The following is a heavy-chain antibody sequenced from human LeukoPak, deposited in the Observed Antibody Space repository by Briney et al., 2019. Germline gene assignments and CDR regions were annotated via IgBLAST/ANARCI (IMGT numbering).Heavy chain of an antibody. CDR2: IFSGDST. D-gene: IGHD3-22*01. CDR1: GFSVDGNY. J-gene: IGHJ4*02. Sequence: GGSLRLSCEVSGFSVDGNYMTWVRQVLGRGLEWVALIFSGDSTDYPDSVKGRFTISRDKSKNTLHLQMDSLRPEDTAMYYCALTYYFDRRGYSYFDYWGQGALVTVSS. V-gene: IGHV3-53*01. CDR3: ALTYYFDRRGYSYFDY.